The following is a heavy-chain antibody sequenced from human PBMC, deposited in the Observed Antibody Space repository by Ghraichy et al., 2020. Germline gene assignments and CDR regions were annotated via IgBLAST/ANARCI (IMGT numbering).Heavy chain of an antibody. J-gene: IGHJ4*02. CDR2: INHSGST. V-gene: IGHV4-34*01. D-gene: IGHD5-12*01. Sequence: SETLSLTCAVYGGSFSDYYWSWIRQPPGKGLEWIGEINHSGSTNYNPSLKSRVTISVDTSKNQFSLKLSSVTAADTAVYYCARGLGGYVNDYWGQGTLVTVSS. CDR1: GGSFSDYY. CDR3: ARGLGGYVNDY.